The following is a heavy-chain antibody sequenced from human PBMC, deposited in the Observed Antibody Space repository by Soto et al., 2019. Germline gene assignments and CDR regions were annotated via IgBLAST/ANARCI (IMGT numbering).Heavy chain of an antibody. Sequence: EVQLLESGGGLVQPGGSLRLSCAASGFTFSSYAMSWVRQAPGKGLEWVSAISGSGGSTYYADSVKGRFTITRDNSKHTLYMQMNSLRAEDTAVYYCAKDQSGSSRFGYYYYGMDVWGQGTTVTVSS. D-gene: IGHD1-26*01. J-gene: IGHJ6*02. V-gene: IGHV3-23*01. CDR1: GFTFSSYA. CDR3: AKDQSGSSRFGYYYYGMDV. CDR2: ISGSGGST.